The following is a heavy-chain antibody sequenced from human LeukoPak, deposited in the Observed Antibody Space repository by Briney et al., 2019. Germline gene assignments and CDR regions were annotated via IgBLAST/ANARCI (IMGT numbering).Heavy chain of an antibody. Sequence: ASVKDSCKASGYTFTSYGISWVRQAPGQGLEWMGWISAYNGNINYAQKLQGRVTMTTDTSTSTAYMGLRSLRSDDTAVYYCARVLIAVAGTGEYYFDYWGQGTLVTVSS. D-gene: IGHD6-19*01. V-gene: IGHV1-18*01. J-gene: IGHJ4*02. CDR3: ARVLIAVAGTGEYYFDY. CDR1: GYTFTSYG. CDR2: ISAYNGNI.